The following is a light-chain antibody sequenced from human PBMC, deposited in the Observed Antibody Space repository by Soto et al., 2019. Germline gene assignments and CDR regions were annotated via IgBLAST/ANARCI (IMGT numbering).Light chain of an antibody. J-gene: IGKJ4*01. CDR2: AAS. V-gene: IGKV1-12*01. Sequence: DIQMTQSPSSVSASVGDRVTITCRASQGITSWLAWYQQKPGRAPKLLIYAASSLQSGVPSRLSGSGCGRDFTLTISSLQPEDFATYFCQQTSSFPLTFGGGTKVEIK. CDR1: QGITSW. CDR3: QQTSSFPLT.